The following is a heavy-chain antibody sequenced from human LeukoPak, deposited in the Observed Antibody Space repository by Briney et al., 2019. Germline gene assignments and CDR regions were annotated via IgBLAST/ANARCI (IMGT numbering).Heavy chain of an antibody. D-gene: IGHD4-23*01. V-gene: IGHV3-30*18. Sequence: GRSLRLSCAASGFTFSSYGMHWVRQAPGKGLEWVAVISYDGSNKYYADSVKGRFTISRDNSKNTLYLQMNSLRAEDTAVYYCAKKVVSDDYWGQGTLVTVSS. CDR3: AKKVVSDDY. J-gene: IGHJ4*02. CDR1: GFTFSSYG. CDR2: ISYDGSNK.